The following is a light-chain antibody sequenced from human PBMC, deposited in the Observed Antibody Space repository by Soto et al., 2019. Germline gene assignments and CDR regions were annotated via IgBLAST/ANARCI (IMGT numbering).Light chain of an antibody. CDR1: SSDVGGDNY. Sequence: SALTQPRAVSGSPGQSVTISCTGTSSDVGGDNYVSWYQQHPGTAPKLMIYDVSKRPSGVPDRFSGSKSGNTASLTISGLQAEEEADYYCCSYAGSYTYVFGTGTKVTVL. J-gene: IGLJ1*01. CDR3: CSYAGSYTYV. CDR2: DVS. V-gene: IGLV2-11*01.